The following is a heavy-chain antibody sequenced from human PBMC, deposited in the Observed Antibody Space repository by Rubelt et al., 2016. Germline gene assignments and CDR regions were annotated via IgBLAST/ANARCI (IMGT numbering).Heavy chain of an antibody. V-gene: IGHV1-18*01. CDR3: ARCLRPADY. Sequence: QVQLVQSGAEVKKPGASVKVSCKASGYSFNSYGISWVRQAPGQGFEWMGWINPDSGGTNYAQKVQGRVTMTRDTSIDTAFMELSSLRSDDTAVYYCARCLRPADYWGQGTLVTVSS. D-gene: IGHD5/OR15-5a*01. CDR2: INPDSGGT. J-gene: IGHJ4*02. CDR1: GYSFNSYG.